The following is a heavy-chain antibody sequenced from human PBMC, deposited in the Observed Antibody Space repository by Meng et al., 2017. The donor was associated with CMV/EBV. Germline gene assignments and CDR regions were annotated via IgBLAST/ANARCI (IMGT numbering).Heavy chain of an antibody. V-gene: IGHV3-74*01. Sequence: SGFTFSSYWRHWVRQAPGKGLVWVSRINSDGSSTSYADSVKGRFTISRDNAKNTLYLQMNSLRAEDTAVYYCARDMYSVDTAMGSFDYWGQGTLVTVSS. CDR1: GFTFSSYW. CDR3: ARDMYSVDTAMGSFDY. D-gene: IGHD5-18*01. CDR2: INSDGSST. J-gene: IGHJ4*02.